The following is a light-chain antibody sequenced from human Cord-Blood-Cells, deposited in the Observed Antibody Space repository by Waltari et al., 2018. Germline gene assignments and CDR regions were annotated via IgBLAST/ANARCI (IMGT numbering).Light chain of an antibody. J-gene: IGKJ4*01. CDR3: QQRSNWPCT. CDR1: QSVSSY. Sequence: EIVLTQSPATLSLSPGERATLPCRASQSVSSYLAWYQQKPGQAPRLLIYDASNRATGIPARFSGSGSGTDFTLTISSLEPEDFAVYYCQQRSNWPCTFGGGTKVEIK. CDR2: DAS. V-gene: IGKV3-11*01.